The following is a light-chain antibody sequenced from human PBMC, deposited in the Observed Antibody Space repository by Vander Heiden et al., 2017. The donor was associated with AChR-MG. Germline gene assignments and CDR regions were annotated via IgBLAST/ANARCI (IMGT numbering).Light chain of an antibody. Sequence: LIPGGRASISCRSSQSIVNRNVYNNLAWYLQKPGQSPQLLVYVASNRASGIPDRFSGSGSGTDFTLKISRVEAEDVGVYYCRQCVETPYTFGVGTKLEIK. CDR2: VAS. V-gene: IGKV2-28*01. CDR1: QSIVNRNVYNN. CDR3: RQCVETPYT. J-gene: IGKJ2*01.